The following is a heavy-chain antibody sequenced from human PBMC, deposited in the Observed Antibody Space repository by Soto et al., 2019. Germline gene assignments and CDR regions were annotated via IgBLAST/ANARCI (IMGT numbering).Heavy chain of an antibody. CDR3: AKWVMAGTGGGPRAFDY. CDR1: GFTFSSYA. CDR2: ISGSGGST. V-gene: IGHV3-23*01. Sequence: HPGGSMRLSCAASGFTFSSYAMSWVRQAPGKGLEWVSAISGSGGSTYYADSVKGRFTISRDNSKNTLYLQMNSLRAEDTAVYYCAKWVMAGTGGGPRAFDYWGQGTLVTVSS. D-gene: IGHD6-19*01. J-gene: IGHJ4*02.